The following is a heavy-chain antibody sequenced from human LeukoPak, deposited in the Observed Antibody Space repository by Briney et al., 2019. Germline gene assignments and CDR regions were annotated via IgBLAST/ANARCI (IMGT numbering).Heavy chain of an antibody. CDR1: VYSISSGYY. Sequence: SETLSLTCAVSVYSISSGYYWGWIRQSPGKGLEWIGNIYHSGSTYKNPSLKSRVTISLDTSKNQFSLKLSSVTAADTAMYYCARLSGAPVRHPIYHFDYWGQGTLVAVSS. CDR2: IYHSGST. J-gene: IGHJ4*02. CDR3: ARLSGAPVRHPIYHFDY. V-gene: IGHV4-38-2*01. D-gene: IGHD2-2*02.